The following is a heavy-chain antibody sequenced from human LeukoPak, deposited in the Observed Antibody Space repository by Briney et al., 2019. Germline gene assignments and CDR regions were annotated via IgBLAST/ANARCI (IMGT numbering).Heavy chain of an antibody. CDR1: GFTVSINY. CDR2: IYSGGST. CDR3: ARDRDYYYGMDV. D-gene: IGHD3-10*01. J-gene: IGHJ6*02. V-gene: IGHV3-53*01. Sequence: GGSRRLSCAASGFTVSINYMSWVRQAPGKGLEWVSVIYSGGSTYYADSVKGRFTISRDNSKNTLYLQMNSLRAEDTAVYYCARDRDYYYGMDVWGQGTTVTVSS.